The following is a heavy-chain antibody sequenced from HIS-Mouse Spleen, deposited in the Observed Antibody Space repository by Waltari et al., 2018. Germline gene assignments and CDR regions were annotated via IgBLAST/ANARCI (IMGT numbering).Heavy chain of an antibody. CDR3: ARDQVGAKVDP. CDR1: GYTFTGYY. J-gene: IGHJ5*02. Sequence: QVQLVQSGAEVKKPGASVKVSCKASGYTFTGYYIHWVRQAPGQGLEWMGWINPNSGGTNSAQKFQGRVTMTRATSISTAYMELSRLRSDDTAVYYCARDQVGAKVDPWGQGTLVTVSS. D-gene: IGHD1-26*01. CDR2: INPNSGGT. V-gene: IGHV1-2*02.